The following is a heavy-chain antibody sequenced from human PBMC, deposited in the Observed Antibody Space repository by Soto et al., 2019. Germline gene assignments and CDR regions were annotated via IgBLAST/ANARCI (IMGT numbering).Heavy chain of an antibody. CDR1: GASIRTGGYY. CDR3: ARDRKDYQDI. Sequence: SETLSLTCTVSGASIRTGGYYWSWIRQRPGKGLEWIAYIFYTGSAYYNPSLESRLSISIDRSKNQFSLELRSVSVADTAVYYCARDRKDYQDIWGKGTRVTVSS. CDR2: IFYTGSA. V-gene: IGHV4-31*03. D-gene: IGHD4-17*01. J-gene: IGHJ6*04.